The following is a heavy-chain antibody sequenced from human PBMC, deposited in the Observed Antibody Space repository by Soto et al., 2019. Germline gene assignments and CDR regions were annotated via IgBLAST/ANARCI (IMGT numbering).Heavy chain of an antibody. CDR3: ARHWPQQPLDP. CDR2: IYPDDSDT. Sequence: PGESLKISCKGVGYSFTSYWIVWVRQMPGEGLEWMGIIYPDDSDTRYNPSFQGHVTISADKSISTAYLQWSSLKASDTAMYYCARHWPQQPLDPWGQGTLVTVLL. D-gene: IGHD6-13*01. V-gene: IGHV5-51*01. CDR1: GYSFTSYW. J-gene: IGHJ5*02.